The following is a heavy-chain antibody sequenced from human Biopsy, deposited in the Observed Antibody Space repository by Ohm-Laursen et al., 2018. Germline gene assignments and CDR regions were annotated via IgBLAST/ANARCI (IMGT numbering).Heavy chain of an antibody. CDR1: GYPFITYG. J-gene: IGHJ4*02. CDR2: ISAYNGHT. Sequence: ASVKVSCKASGYPFITYGISWVRQAPGQGLEWMGWISAYNGHTKFARKFQDRVTMTTDTTTTTAYMDLRSLRSDDTAVYYCARDPHGEGRDYGSYFDYWGQGTLVTVSS. CDR3: ARDPHGEGRDYGSYFDY. V-gene: IGHV1-18*01. D-gene: IGHD4-17*01.